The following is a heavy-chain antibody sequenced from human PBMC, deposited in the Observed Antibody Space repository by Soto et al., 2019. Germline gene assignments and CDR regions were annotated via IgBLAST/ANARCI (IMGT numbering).Heavy chain of an antibody. V-gene: IGHV3-53*01. CDR2: IYSGGST. J-gene: IGHJ4*02. CDR3: ATYTSLGY. D-gene: IGHD2-2*01. CDR1: GFTVSNNY. Sequence: GGSLRLSCAASGFTVSNNYMSWVRQAPGKGLEWVSLIYSGGSTFYADSVKGRFTISRDNSKNTLFLQMNSLRAEDTAVYFCATYTSLGYWGQGAPVTLSS.